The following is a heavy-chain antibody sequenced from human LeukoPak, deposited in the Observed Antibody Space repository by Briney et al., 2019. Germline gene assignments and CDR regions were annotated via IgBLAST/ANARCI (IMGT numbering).Heavy chain of an antibody. V-gene: IGHV4-59*01. CDR1: GGSISSYY. J-gene: IGHJ5*02. Sequence: ETLSLTCAVSGGSISSYYWSWIRQPPGKGLEWIGYIYDSGSTNYNPSLKSRVTISVDTSKNQFSLNLNSVTAADTAVYYCARGVDYDFWSGTLFDPWGQGTLVSVSS. CDR2: IYDSGST. CDR3: ARGVDYDFWSGTLFDP. D-gene: IGHD3-3*01.